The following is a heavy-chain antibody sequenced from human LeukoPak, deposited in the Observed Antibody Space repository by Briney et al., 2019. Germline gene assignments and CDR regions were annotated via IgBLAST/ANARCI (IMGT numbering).Heavy chain of an antibody. CDR2: ISSSGSTI. CDR1: GFTFSDYY. CDR3: ARGPRWEPFDY. D-gene: IGHD1-26*01. J-gene: IGHJ4*02. Sequence: GGSLRLSCAASGFTFSDYYMSWIRQAPGKGLEWVSYISSSGSTIYYADSVKGRFTISRDNSKNTLYLQMNSLRAEDTAVYYCARGPRWEPFDYWGQGTLVTVSS. V-gene: IGHV3-11*01.